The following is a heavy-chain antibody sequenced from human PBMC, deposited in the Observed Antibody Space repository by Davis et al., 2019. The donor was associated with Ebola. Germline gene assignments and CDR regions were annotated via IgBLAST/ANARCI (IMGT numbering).Heavy chain of an antibody. J-gene: IGHJ6*02. CDR2: ISSSETNK. Sequence: GESLKISCAASGFIFSSYEMTWVRQVPGTGLGWVSYISSSETNKYYADSVKGRFTISRDNAKKSLYLQMNSLRAEDTAVYYCARVGGYRYGGRNYYNGMDVWGQGTTVTVSS. D-gene: IGHD5-18*01. V-gene: IGHV3-48*03. CDR1: GFIFSSYE. CDR3: ARVGGYRYGGRNYYNGMDV.